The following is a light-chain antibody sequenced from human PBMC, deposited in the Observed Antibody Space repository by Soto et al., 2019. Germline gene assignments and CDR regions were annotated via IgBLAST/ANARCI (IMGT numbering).Light chain of an antibody. V-gene: IGKV4-1*01. Sequence: DIAMTQSPDSLAVSLGETVTINCKSSQNVLFTSNNKYYLAWFQHKPGQPPRLLIYWASTRESGVPDRFSGSGSGTDFTLTISSLQTEDVAVYYCQQYYSTSLTFGGGTKVDIK. CDR3: QQYYSTSLT. CDR2: WAS. CDR1: QNVLFTSNNKYY. J-gene: IGKJ4*01.